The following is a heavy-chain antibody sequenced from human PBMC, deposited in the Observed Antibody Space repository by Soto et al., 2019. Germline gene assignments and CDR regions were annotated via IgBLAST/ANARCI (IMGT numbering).Heavy chain of an antibody. J-gene: IGHJ5*02. Sequence: QVQLVQSGAEVKKPGSSVKVSCKASGGTFSNYAITWVRQAPGQGLEWLGRIIPIFGTRDYAQKFQGRVTISAYETTSXAYMELSSLRSDDTAVYYCAKDGGREGYFGNWFDPWGQGTLVTVSS. CDR2: IIPIFGTR. CDR1: GGTFSNYA. D-gene: IGHD2-15*01. V-gene: IGHV1-69*15. CDR3: AKDGGREGYFGNWFDP.